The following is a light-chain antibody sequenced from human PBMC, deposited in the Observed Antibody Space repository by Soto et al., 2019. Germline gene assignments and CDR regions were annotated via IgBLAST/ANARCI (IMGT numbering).Light chain of an antibody. V-gene: IGLV2-18*02. CDR2: EVS. CDR1: SSDVGSYNR. Sequence: QSALTQPPSVSESPGQSVTSSCTGTSSDVGSYNRVSWYQQPPGTAPKLMIFEVSNRPSGVPDRFSASKSGNTASLTISGLQAEDEADYYCSSYTSSSTLVFGGGTNLTVL. J-gene: IGLJ2*01. CDR3: SSYTSSSTLV.